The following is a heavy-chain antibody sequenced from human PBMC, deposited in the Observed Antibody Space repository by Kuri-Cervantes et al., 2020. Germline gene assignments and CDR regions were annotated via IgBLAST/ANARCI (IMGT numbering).Heavy chain of an antibody. V-gene: IGHV4-4*02. J-gene: IGHJ4*02. CDR3: ARSGYVFLVFDY. CDR1: GSSISSSNW. D-gene: IGHD5-12*01. Sequence: SCAVSGSSISSSNWWSWVRQPPGRGLEWIGEIYHSGSTNYNPSLKSRVTISVDKSKNQFSLKLSSVTAADTAVYYCARSGYVFLVFDYWGQGTLVTVSS. CDR2: IYHSGST.